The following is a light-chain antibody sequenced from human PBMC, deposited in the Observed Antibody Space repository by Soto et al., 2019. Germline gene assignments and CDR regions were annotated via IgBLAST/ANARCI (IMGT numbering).Light chain of an antibody. CDR3: CSYAGSSIFYV. Sequence: QSALTQPASVSGSPGQSITISCTGTSSDVGSYNLVSWYQQHPGKAPKLMIYEVSKWPSGVSNRFSGSKSGNTASLTISGLQGEDDADYYCCSYAGSSIFYVFGTGTKLTVL. CDR2: EVS. V-gene: IGLV2-23*02. J-gene: IGLJ1*01. CDR1: SSDVGSYNL.